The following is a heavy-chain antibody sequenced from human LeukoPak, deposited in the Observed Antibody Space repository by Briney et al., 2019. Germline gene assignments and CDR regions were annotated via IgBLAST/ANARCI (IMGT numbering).Heavy chain of an antibody. V-gene: IGHV4-34*01. D-gene: IGHD4-23*01. Sequence: PSETLSLTCAVYGGSFSGYYWSWIRQPPGKGLEWIGEINHSGSTNYNPSLKSRVTISVDTSKNQFSLKLSSVTAADTAVYYCASLVNYFDYWGQGTLVTVSS. CDR2: INHSGST. CDR3: ASLVNYFDY. CDR1: GGSFSGYY. J-gene: IGHJ4*02.